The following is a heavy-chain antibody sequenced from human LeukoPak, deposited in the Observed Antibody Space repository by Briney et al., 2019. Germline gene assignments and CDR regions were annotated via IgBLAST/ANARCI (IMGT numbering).Heavy chain of an antibody. CDR3: ATPQGDY. CDR1: GFTFDNYA. Sequence: GGSLRLSCAASGFTFDNYAMSWVRQASGKGLEWVSAVSASGGSTYYADSVKGRFTVSRDNSKNTLFLQMTSLRPEDTAVYYCATPQGDYWGQGALVTVSS. J-gene: IGHJ4*02. CDR2: VSASGGST. V-gene: IGHV3-23*01.